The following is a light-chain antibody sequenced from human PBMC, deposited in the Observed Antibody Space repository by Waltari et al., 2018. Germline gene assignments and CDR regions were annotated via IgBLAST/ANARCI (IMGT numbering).Light chain of an antibody. Sequence: QAAPTQPPSVSGSPGQSVTISCSGTPSDIGSYDTVSWYQQHPGKAPKLMISEVSQRPSGVSDRFSGSKSGNTASLTISGLQSDDEATYYCSSYTDSDTLIFGEGTRLTVL. CDR2: EVS. V-gene: IGLV2-11*01. J-gene: IGLJ2*01. CDR3: SSYTDSDTLI. CDR1: PSDIGSYDT.